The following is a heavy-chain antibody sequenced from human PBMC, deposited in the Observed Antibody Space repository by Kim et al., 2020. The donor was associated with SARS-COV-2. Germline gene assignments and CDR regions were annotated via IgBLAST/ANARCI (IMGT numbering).Heavy chain of an antibody. D-gene: IGHD3-9*01. J-gene: IGHJ6*02. CDR2: INPSGGST. Sequence: ASVKVSCKASGYTFTSYYMHWVRQAPGQGLEWMGIINPSGGSTSYAQKFQGRVTMTRDTSTSTVYMELSSLRSEDTAVYYCARDANGNYDILTGMDVWGQGTTVTVSS. CDR3: ARDANGNYDILTGMDV. V-gene: IGHV1-46*01. CDR1: GYTFTSYY.